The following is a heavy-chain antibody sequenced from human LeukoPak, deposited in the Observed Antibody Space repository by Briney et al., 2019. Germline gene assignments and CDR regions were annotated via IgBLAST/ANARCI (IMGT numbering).Heavy chain of an antibody. CDR2: IKSKAVNYAT. CDR3: TTYGDYAPDSDY. V-gene: IGHV3-73*01. J-gene: IGHJ4*02. D-gene: IGHD4-17*01. Sequence: GGSLRLSCAAFGFTFSGSAIHWVRQASGKGLEWVGRIKSKAVNYATAYAASVKGRFTISRDDSKNTAYLQMNSLKTEDTAVYYCTTYGDYAPDSDYWGQGTLVTVSS. CDR1: GFTFSGSA.